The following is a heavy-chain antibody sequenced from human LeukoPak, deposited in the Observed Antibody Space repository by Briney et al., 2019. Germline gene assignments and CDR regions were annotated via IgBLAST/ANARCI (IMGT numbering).Heavy chain of an antibody. CDR3: ARENGGEDY. J-gene: IGHJ4*02. CDR2: INPSGGDT. CDR1: GYTFTRYY. D-gene: IGHD2-21*01. V-gene: IGHV1-46*01. Sequence: GASVKLSCEASGYTFTRYYMHWVRQAPGQGLEWMGMINPSGGDTTYAQKLQGRVTMTRDTSTSTVYMELSSLRSEDTAVYYCARENGGEDYWGQGTLVTVSS.